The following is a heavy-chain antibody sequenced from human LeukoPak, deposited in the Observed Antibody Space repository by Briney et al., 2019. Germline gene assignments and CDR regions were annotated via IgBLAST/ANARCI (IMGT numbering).Heavy chain of an antibody. Sequence: SETLSLTCTVSAGSICGYYWTWIRQSAGKGLEWIGHIYSTGTNNYNPSLRSRVTLSVDTSKNQFSLKLRSVTAADTAVYYCARVGGNSESYGWFGPWGQGSLVTVSS. D-gene: IGHD4-23*01. CDR3: ARVGGNSESYGWFGP. V-gene: IGHV4-4*07. J-gene: IGHJ5*02. CDR2: IYSTGTN. CDR1: AGSICGYY.